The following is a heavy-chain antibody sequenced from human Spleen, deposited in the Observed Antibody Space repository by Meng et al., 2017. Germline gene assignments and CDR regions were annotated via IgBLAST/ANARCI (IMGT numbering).Heavy chain of an antibody. CDR2: IYWDDDK. D-gene: IGHD3-16*02. V-gene: IGHV2-5*02. CDR1: GFSLTTSGVG. J-gene: IGHJ1*01. Sequence: QITLKESGPPLVKPPQTLTLTCSFPGFSLTTSGVGVGWIRQPPGKALEWLALIYWDDDKRYSPSLKSRLTITKDTAKNQVVLTLTNVDPVDTATYYCAHCSIWESYRYQHWGQGTLVTVSS. CDR3: AHCSIWESYRYQH.